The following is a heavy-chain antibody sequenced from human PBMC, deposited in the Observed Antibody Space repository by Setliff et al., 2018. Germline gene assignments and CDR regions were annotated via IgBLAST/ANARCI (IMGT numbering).Heavy chain of an antibody. Sequence: SETLSLTCAVYGGSFSGYYWSWIRQPPGKGLEWIGEINHSGSTNYNPSLKSRVTISVDTSKNQFYLQRSSVTAADTAVYYCARQTSYRPADYWGQGTLVTVSS. CDR2: INHSGST. CDR3: ARQTSYRPADY. V-gene: IGHV4-34*01. CDR1: GGSFSGYY. D-gene: IGHD1-26*01. J-gene: IGHJ4*02.